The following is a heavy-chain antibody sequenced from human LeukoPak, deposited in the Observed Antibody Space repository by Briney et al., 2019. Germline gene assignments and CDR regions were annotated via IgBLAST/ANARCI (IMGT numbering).Heavy chain of an antibody. D-gene: IGHD5-18*01. Sequence: PSETLSLTCTVSDGSISSYYWSWIRQPPGKGLEWIGYIYYSGSTNYNPSLKSRVTISVDTSKNQFSLKLSSVTAADTAVYYCARPRSMVDTSYGQNWFDPWGQGTLVTVSS. CDR1: DGSISSYY. CDR2: IYYSGST. V-gene: IGHV4-59*08. J-gene: IGHJ5*02. CDR3: ARPRSMVDTSYGQNWFDP.